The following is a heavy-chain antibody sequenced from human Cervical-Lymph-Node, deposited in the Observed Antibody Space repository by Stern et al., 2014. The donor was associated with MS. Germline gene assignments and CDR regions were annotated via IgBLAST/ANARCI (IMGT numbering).Heavy chain of an antibody. J-gene: IGHJ4*02. CDR2: ILPVFTTP. CDR3: ARETRHGYNFDY. Sequence: VQLEESGADLKKPGSSVKVSCTVSGGTFSSYAISWVRQAPGQGLEWMGGILPVFTTPNYAQKFQGRVTMTADESTSTVYMELSSLRSDDTAVYYCARETRHGYNFDYWGQGTLVTVSS. V-gene: IGHV1-69*01. CDR1: GGTFSSYA. D-gene: IGHD5-24*01.